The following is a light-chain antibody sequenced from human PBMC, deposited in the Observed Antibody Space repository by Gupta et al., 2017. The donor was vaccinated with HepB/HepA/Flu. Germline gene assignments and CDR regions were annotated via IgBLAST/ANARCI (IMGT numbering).Light chain of an antibody. CDR2: EVN. V-gene: IGLV2-8*01. CDR3: FSYAGNNYVI. Sequence: QSALTHPPPASGSPGRPVPSSCLGTSSDVGGYNYVSWYQLHPGKAPKLMIYEVNKRPSGVPDRFSGSRSGNTASLTVSGLQADDEADYYCFSYAGNNYVIFGGGTKLTVL. J-gene: IGLJ2*01. CDR1: SSDVGGYNY.